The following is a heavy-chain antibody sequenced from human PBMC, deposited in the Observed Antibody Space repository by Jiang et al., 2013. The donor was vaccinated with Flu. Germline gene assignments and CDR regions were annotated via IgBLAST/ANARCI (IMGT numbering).Heavy chain of an antibody. CDR3: ASDRIAVAGRSDY. CDR2: IIPILGIA. V-gene: IGHV1-69*04. D-gene: IGHD6-19*01. J-gene: IGHJ4*02. Sequence: SGAEVKKPGSSVKVSCKASGGTFSSYAISWVRQAPGQGLEWMGRIIPILGIANYAQKFQGRVTITADKSTSTAYMELSSLRSEDTAVYYCASDRIAVAGRSDYWGQGTLVHRLL. CDR1: GGTFSSYA.